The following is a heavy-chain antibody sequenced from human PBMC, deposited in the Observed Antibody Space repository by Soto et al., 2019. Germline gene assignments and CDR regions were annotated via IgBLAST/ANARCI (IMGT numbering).Heavy chain of an antibody. CDR2: IYSSGNA. V-gene: IGHV4-4*07. D-gene: IGHD3-16*01. Sequence: QVQLQESGPGLVKPSETVSLICTVSGDSISGYYWSWIRQPAGKGLEWIGRIYSSGNANYNPSLKSRVSMSVDMSKNQFSLKVTSVTAADTAMYYCAGGDVFDLWGQGTKVTVSS. CDR3: AGGDVFDL. CDR1: GDSISGYY. J-gene: IGHJ3*01.